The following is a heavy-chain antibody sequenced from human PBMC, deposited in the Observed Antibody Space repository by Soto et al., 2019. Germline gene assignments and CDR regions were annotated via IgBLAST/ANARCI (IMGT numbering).Heavy chain of an antibody. Sequence: QIQLVQSGAEVKKPGASVTVSCKASGYTFTNYAIHWVRQAPGQSLEWLGWVNAGNGNRKLAQKFQGRVTLTRDTSATTVYMELRSLRSEDTAVYYCARDDFDSGGFDYWGQGTLVTVSS. CDR3: ARDDFDSGGFDY. CDR1: GYTFTNYA. J-gene: IGHJ4*02. V-gene: IGHV1-3*01. CDR2: VNAGNGNR. D-gene: IGHD3-22*01.